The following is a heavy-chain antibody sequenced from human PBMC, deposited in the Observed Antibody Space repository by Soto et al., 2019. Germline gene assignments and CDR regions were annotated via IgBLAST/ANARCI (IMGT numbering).Heavy chain of an antibody. CDR2: INAGNGNT. J-gene: IGHJ4*02. V-gene: IGHV1-3*01. Sequence: ASVKVSCKASGYTFTSYAMHWVRQALGQRLEWMGWINAGNGNTKYSQKFQGRVTITRDTSASTAYMELSSLRSDDTAVYYCARSKGCTNGVCHSGYLDYWGQGTLVTVSS. CDR1: GYTFTSYA. D-gene: IGHD2-8*01. CDR3: ARSKGCTNGVCHSGYLDY.